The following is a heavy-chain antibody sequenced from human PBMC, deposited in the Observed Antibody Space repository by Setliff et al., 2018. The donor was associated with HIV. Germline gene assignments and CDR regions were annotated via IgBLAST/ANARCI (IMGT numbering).Heavy chain of an antibody. CDR1: GGSIDNNKYY. CDR3: ASRIYYYDESRVLREEGFVP. Sequence: SETLSLTCSVSGGSIDNNKYYWTWIRQPPGKGLEWTGSIYHTGRTYYNRSLESRLTISIDTSKNQFSLKLTSVTAADTAMYYCASRIYYYDESRVLREEGFVPWGQGTLVTGLL. J-gene: IGHJ5*02. V-gene: IGHV4-39*01. CDR2: IYHTGRT. D-gene: IGHD3-22*01.